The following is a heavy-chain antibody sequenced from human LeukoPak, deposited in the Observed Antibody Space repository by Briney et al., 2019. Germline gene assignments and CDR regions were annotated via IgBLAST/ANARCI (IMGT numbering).Heavy chain of an antibody. CDR3: ARALSAMVPDY. Sequence: GRSLRLSCAASGFTFSTYGIHWVRQAPREGLEWLAVIRYDGGNKYYGDSVRGRFTISRDNSKNTLYLQMNSLRAEDTAMYHCARALSAMVPDYWGQGTLLTVSS. D-gene: IGHD5-18*01. CDR2: IRYDGGNK. V-gene: IGHV3-33*01. J-gene: IGHJ4*02. CDR1: GFTFSTYG.